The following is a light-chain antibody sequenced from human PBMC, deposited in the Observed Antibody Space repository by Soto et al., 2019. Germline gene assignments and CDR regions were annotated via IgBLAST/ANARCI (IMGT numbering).Light chain of an antibody. CDR1: NSHIGSDI. CDR2: TTN. CDR3: ATWDGGLSGPFV. Sequence: QSVLTQPPSASGTPRQSATIACCGINSHIGSDIVNCYPLIPGAAHEVLINTTNQRPSGGPERFSGYKSGTSASLAISGLQSEDEANSSCATWDGGLSGPFVVGTGTKVTVL. J-gene: IGLJ1*01. V-gene: IGLV1-44*01.